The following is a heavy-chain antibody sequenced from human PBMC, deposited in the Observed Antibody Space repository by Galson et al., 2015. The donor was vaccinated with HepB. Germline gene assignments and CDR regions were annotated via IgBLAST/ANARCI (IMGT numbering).Heavy chain of an antibody. CDR1: GFTFSSYG. Sequence: SLRLSCAASGFTFSSYGMHWVRQAPGKGLEWVAVISYDGSNKYYADSVKGRFTISRDNSKNTLYLQMNSLRAEDTAVYYCAKEGDSSSWYNWFDPWGQGTLVTVSS. D-gene: IGHD6-13*01. CDR2: ISYDGSNK. J-gene: IGHJ5*02. CDR3: AKEGDSSSWYNWFDP. V-gene: IGHV3-30*18.